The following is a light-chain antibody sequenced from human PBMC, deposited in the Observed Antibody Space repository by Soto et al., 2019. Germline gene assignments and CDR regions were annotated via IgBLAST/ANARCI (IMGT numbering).Light chain of an antibody. CDR1: QSVSSNY. Sequence: IVVTQSPGAQSLCRGGRATLCCRASQSVSSNYLAWYQQKPGQAPRLLIYGASNRATGIPDRFSGSGSGTDFTLTISRLEPEDFAVYYCQQYGSSGTFGQGTKVDI. J-gene: IGKJ1*01. CDR2: GAS. CDR3: QQYGSSGT. V-gene: IGKV3-20*01.